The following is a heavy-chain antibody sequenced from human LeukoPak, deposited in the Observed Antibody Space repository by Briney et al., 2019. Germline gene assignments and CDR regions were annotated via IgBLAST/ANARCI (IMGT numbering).Heavy chain of an antibody. CDR3: ARQQARFGELLPTNWFDP. CDR2: IYYSGST. CDR1: GGSISSSSYY. Sequence: SETLSLTCTVSGGSISSSSYYWGWIRQPPGKGLEGIGSIYYSGSTYYNPSLKSRVTISVDTSKNQFSLKLSSVTAADTAVYYCARQQARFGELLPTNWFDPWGQGTLVTVSS. J-gene: IGHJ5*02. D-gene: IGHD3-10*01. V-gene: IGHV4-39*01.